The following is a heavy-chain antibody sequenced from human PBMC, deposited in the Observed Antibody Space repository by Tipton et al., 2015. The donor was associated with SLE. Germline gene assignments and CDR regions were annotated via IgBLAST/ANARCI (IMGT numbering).Heavy chain of an antibody. CDR3: ARGPPFMEWERNWFDP. CDR1: GGSISRIGYY. D-gene: IGHD3-3*02. CDR2: IYHTGST. V-gene: IGHV4-31*03. Sequence: TLSLTCTVSGGSISRIGYYWSWIRQHPGKGLEWIGYIYHTGSTYYNPSLESRLTISIDTSKNQFSLRLTSMTPADTALYYCARGPPFMEWERNWFDPWGQGTQVTVSS. J-gene: IGHJ5*02.